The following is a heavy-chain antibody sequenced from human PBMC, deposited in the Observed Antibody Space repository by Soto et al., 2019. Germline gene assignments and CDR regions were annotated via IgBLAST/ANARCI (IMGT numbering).Heavy chain of an antibody. CDR3: ARVTGKIGLYYYYYYGMDV. CDR2: ISSSGRTI. D-gene: IGHD3-9*01. Sequence: PGGSLRLSCAASGFTFGDYYMSWIRQAPGKGLEWVSYISSSGRTIYYADSVKGRFTISRDNAKNSVHLQMNSLRAEDTAVYYCARVTGKIGLYYYYYYGMDVWGQGTKVTVSS. J-gene: IGHJ6*02. V-gene: IGHV3-11*01. CDR1: GFTFGDYY.